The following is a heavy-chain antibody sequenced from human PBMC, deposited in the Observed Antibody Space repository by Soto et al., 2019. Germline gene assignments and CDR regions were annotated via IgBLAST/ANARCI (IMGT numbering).Heavy chain of an antibody. V-gene: IGHV3-23*01. CDR2: FRTSGDGGTT. CDR3: AKKVNSGPGSQYFDY. J-gene: IGHJ4*02. Sequence: PVGSLRLSCAASGFTFSGYSMSWVRQAPGKGLEWVSGFRTSGDGGTTYYADSVKGRFTISRDNSKNMLFLQMNSLRAEDTAIYYCAKKVNSGPGSQYFDYWGQGTLVTVSS. CDR1: GFTFSGYS. D-gene: IGHD3-10*01.